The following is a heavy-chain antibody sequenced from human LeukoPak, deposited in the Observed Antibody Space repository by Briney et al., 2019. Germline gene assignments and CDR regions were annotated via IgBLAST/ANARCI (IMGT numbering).Heavy chain of an antibody. CDR2: IYYSGST. V-gene: IGHV4-39*01. CDR3: ARQVPGGYNLYYFTY. Sequence: SETLSPTCTVSGGSISSYSWGWIRQPPEKGLEWIGTIYYSGSTYYNPSLKSRVTISVDTSKNQFSLNLSSLTAADTAVYYCARQVPGGYNLYYFTYWGQGTLVTVYS. CDR1: GGSISSYS. D-gene: IGHD5-24*01. J-gene: IGHJ4*02.